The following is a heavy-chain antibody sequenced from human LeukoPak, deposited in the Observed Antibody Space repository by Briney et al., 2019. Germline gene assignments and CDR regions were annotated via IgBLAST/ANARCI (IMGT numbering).Heavy chain of an antibody. J-gene: IGHJ6*02. CDR2: ISGSGGST. Sequence: GGSLRLSCAASGFTFSSYAMSWVRQAPGKGLEWVSAISGSGGSTYYADSVKGRFTISRDNSKNTLYLQMNSLRAEDTAVYYCARDLGDYGDYFYYYYGMDVWGQGTTVTVSS. V-gene: IGHV3-23*01. CDR3: ARDLGDYGDYFYYYYGMDV. D-gene: IGHD4-17*01. CDR1: GFTFSSYA.